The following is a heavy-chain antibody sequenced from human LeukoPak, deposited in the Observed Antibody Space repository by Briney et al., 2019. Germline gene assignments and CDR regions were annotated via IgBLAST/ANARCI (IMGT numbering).Heavy chain of an antibody. Sequence: SVKVSCKVSGDNFSSYVITWVRQAPGQGLEWMGRIIPTLDVANFAQRFKGRVTITADRSTNTAHLELSSLRSEDTAVYYCTREGVYSPDGSGYHRHAFDMWGKGTVVIVSS. CDR1: GDNFSSYV. CDR3: TREGVYSPDGSGYHRHAFDM. V-gene: IGHV1-69*04. J-gene: IGHJ3*02. CDR2: IIPTLDVA. D-gene: IGHD3-22*01.